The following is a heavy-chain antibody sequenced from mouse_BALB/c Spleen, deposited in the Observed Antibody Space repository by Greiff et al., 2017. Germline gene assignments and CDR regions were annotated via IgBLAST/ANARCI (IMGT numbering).Heavy chain of an antibody. V-gene: IGHV5-12-2*01. J-gene: IGHJ2*01. CDR2: ISNGGGST. CDR1: GFTFSSYT. CDR3: ARHPYPYTDYFDY. Sequence: DVKLVESGGGLVQPGGSLKLSCAASGFTFSSYTMSWVRQTPEKRLEWVAYISNGGGSTYYPDTVKGRFTISRDNAKNTLYLQMSSLKSEDTAMYYCARHPYPYTDYFDYWGQGTTLTVSS. D-gene: IGHD2-10*01.